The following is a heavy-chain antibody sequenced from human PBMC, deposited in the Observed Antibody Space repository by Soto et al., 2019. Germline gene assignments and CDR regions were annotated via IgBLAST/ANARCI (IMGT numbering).Heavy chain of an antibody. J-gene: IGHJ6*02. D-gene: IGHD6-19*01. Sequence: GSLRLSCAASGFTFSSYGMHWVRQAPGKGLEWVAVIWYDGSNKYYADSVKGRFTISRDNSKNTLYLQMNSLRAEDTAVYYCARWGAPYSSGWYINYGMDVWGQGTTVTVS. CDR2: IWYDGSNK. V-gene: IGHV3-33*01. CDR3: ARWGAPYSSGWYINYGMDV. CDR1: GFTFSSYG.